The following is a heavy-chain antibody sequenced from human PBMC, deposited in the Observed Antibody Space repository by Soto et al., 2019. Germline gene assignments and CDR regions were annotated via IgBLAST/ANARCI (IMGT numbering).Heavy chain of an antibody. CDR2: INHSGST. Sequence: SETLSLTCAVYGGSFTGYYWSWIRQPPGKGLEWIGEINHSGSTNYNPSLKSRVTISADTPKNQFSLKLSSVTAADTAVYYCASTNSFGAIIGVAPCHFDYWDQAPLVTVSA. J-gene: IGHJ4*02. CDR3: ASTNSFGAIIGVAPCHFDY. V-gene: IGHV4-34*01. CDR1: GGSFTGYY. D-gene: IGHD3-3*01.